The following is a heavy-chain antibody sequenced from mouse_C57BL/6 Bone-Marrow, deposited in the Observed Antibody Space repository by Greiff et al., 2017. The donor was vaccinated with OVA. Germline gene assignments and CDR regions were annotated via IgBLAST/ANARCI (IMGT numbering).Heavy chain of an antibody. J-gene: IGHJ2*01. Sequence: VQLQQSGPGLVAPSQSLSITCTVSGFSLTSYAISWVRQPPGTGLEWLGVIWTGGGTNYNSSLKSRLSISKDNSKSQVVLKMNSLQTDDTAMYDCARSFITTVAHYFDYWGQGTTLTVSS. V-gene: IGHV2-9-1*01. CDR1: GFSLTSYA. D-gene: IGHD1-1*01. CDR3: ARSFITTVAHYFDY. CDR2: IWTGGGT.